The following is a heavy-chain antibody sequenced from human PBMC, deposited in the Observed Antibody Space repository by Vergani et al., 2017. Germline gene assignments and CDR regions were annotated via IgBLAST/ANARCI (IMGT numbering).Heavy chain of an antibody. Sequence: QVQLVQSGAEVKKPGSSVKVSCKASGGTFSSYAISWVRQAPGQGLEWMGGIIPIFGTANYAQKFQGRVTITADESTSTAYMELSSLRSEDTAVYYCARSFPSFNIVVVPAAPFDYWGQGTLVTVSS. CDR2: IIPIFGTA. V-gene: IGHV1-69*01. CDR1: GGTFSSYA. CDR3: ARSFPSFNIVVVPAAPFDY. J-gene: IGHJ4*02. D-gene: IGHD2-2*01.